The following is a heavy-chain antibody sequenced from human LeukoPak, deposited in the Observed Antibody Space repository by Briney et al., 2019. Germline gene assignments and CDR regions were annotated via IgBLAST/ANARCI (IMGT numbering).Heavy chain of an antibody. J-gene: IGHJ4*02. CDR1: GFTFSIYS. CDR2: ISSSSSTI. CDR3: ATLYDILTGYYRSLFDY. Sequence: GGSLRLSCAASGFTFSIYSMSWVRQAPGKGLEWVSYISSSSSTIYYADSVKGRFTISRDNAKNSLYLQMNSLRAEDTAVYYCATLYDILTGYYRSLFDYWGQGILVTVSS. V-gene: IGHV3-48*01. D-gene: IGHD3-9*01.